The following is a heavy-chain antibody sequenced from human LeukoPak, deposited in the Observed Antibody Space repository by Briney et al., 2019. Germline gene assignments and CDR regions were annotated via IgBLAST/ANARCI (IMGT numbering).Heavy chain of an antibody. Sequence: GGSLRLSCAASGFTFSSYAMSWVRQAPGKGLEWVSYISSSGSTIYYADSVKGRFTISRDNAKNSLYLQMNSLRAEDTAVYYCAKSGYSQRFDPWGQGTLVTVSS. CDR1: GFTFSSYA. CDR3: AKSGYSQRFDP. CDR2: ISSSGSTI. J-gene: IGHJ5*02. V-gene: IGHV3-48*04. D-gene: IGHD6-13*01.